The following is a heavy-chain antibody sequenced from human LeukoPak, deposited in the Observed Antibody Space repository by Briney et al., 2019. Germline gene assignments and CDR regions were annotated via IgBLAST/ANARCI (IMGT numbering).Heavy chain of an antibody. D-gene: IGHD3-16*02. J-gene: IGHJ4*02. Sequence: ASVKVSCKASGYTFTSYGISWVRQAPGQGLEWMGWINPNSGGTNYAQKFQGRVTMTRDTSISTAYMELSRLRSDDTAVYYCARDDRVITFGGVIALLGYWGQGTLVTVSS. CDR1: GYTFTSYG. V-gene: IGHV1-2*02. CDR3: ARDDRVITFGGVIALLGY. CDR2: INPNSGGT.